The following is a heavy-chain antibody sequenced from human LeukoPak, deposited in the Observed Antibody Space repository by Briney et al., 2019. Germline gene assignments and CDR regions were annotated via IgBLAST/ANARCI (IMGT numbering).Heavy chain of an antibody. J-gene: IGHJ4*02. Sequence: GRSLRLSCAASGFTFSSYGMHWVRQAPGKGLEWVAVISYDGSNKYYADSVKGRFTISRDNSKNMLYLQMNSLRAEDTAVYYCAKDKMSYDYLSFSVDYWGQGTLVTVSS. V-gene: IGHV3-30*18. CDR3: AKDKMSYDYLSFSVDY. CDR2: ISYDGSNK. CDR1: GFTFSSYG. D-gene: IGHD4-11*01.